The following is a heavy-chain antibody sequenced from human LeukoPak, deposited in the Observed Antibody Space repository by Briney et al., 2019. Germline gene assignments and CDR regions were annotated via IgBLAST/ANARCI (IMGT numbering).Heavy chain of an antibody. D-gene: IGHD3-22*01. J-gene: IGHJ4*02. Sequence: SETLSLTCAVYGGSFSGYYWSWIRQPPGKGLEWIGEINHSGSTNYNPSLKSRVTISVDTSKNQFSLKLSSVTAADTAVYYCARVGTYDSSGYYYPRRDYWGQGTLVTVSS. CDR1: GGSFSGYY. V-gene: IGHV4-34*01. CDR2: INHSGST. CDR3: ARVGTYDSSGYYYPRRDY.